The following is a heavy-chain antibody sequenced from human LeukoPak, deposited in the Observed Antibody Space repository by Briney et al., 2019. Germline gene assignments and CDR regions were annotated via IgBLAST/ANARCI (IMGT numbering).Heavy chain of an antibody. Sequence: PGGSLRLSCAASGFTFSGYWMIWVRQAPGRGLEWVANIRQDGSEKYYVDSVKGRFTISRDNAKNSMFLQMDSLRVEDTAVYYCARDQFRNTPDYWGQGTLVTVSS. CDR3: ARDQFRNTPDY. CDR1: GFTFSGYW. D-gene: IGHD2-2*02. V-gene: IGHV3-7*01. CDR2: IRQDGSEK. J-gene: IGHJ4*02.